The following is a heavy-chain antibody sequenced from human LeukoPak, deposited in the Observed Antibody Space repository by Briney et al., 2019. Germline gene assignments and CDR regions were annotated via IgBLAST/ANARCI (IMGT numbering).Heavy chain of an antibody. Sequence: KPSETLSLTCAVYGGSFSGYYWSWIRQPPGKGLEWIGEINHSGSTNYNPSLKSRVTISVDTSKNQFSLKLSSVTVADTAVYYCARPAGGYSSFFDYWGQGTLVTVSS. CDR3: ARPAGGYSSFFDY. V-gene: IGHV4-34*01. J-gene: IGHJ4*02. CDR2: INHSGST. CDR1: GGSFSGYY. D-gene: IGHD5-18*01.